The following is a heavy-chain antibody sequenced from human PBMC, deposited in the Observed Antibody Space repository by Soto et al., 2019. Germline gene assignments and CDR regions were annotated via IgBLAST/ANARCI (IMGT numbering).Heavy chain of an antibody. CDR1: GDSVSSNSAA. CDR3: ARDHGIAAAGAFGDAFDV. D-gene: IGHD6-13*01. CDR2: TYYRSKWYN. Sequence: PSQTLSLTCAISGDSVSSNSAAWNWIRQSPSRGLEWLGRTYYRSKWYNDYAVSVKSRITINPDTSKNQFSLQLNSVTPQDTAVYYCARDHGIAAAGAFGDAFDVWDQGTMVTVSS. J-gene: IGHJ3*01. V-gene: IGHV6-1*01.